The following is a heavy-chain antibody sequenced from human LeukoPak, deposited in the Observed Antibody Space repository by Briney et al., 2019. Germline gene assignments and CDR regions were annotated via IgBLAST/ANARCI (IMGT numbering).Heavy chain of an antibody. Sequence: GGSLGLSCAASGFTFSSYWMHWVRQAPGKGLVWVSRINTDGSNTTYADSVKGRFTISRDNAKNTLYLQMNSLRAEDTAVYYCARDTPYGEFDYWGQGTLVTVSS. J-gene: IGHJ4*02. CDR1: GFTFSSYW. CDR2: INTDGSNT. D-gene: IGHD3-10*01. V-gene: IGHV3-74*01. CDR3: ARDTPYGEFDY.